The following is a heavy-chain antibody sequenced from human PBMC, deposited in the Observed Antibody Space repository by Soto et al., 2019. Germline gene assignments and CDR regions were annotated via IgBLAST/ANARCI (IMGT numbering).Heavy chain of an antibody. Sequence: PSETLSLTCTVSGGSISTYYWSWIRQPPGKGLEWIGYIYYSGSTNYNPSLKSRVTISVDTSKNQFSLELSSVTAADTAVYYCARGNYDFLTGYYIEYFDYWGQGTLVTVSS. D-gene: IGHD3-9*01. CDR2: IYYSGST. CDR1: GGSISTYY. CDR3: ARGNYDFLTGYYIEYFDY. J-gene: IGHJ4*02. V-gene: IGHV4-59*01.